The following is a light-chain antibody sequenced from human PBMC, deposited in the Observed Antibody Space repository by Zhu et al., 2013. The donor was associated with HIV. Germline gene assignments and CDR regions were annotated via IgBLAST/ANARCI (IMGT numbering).Light chain of an antibody. CDR2: GAS. J-gene: IGKJ4*01. Sequence: EVVLTQSPGTLSSSPGERATLSCRASQSVGSSYLAWYQQKSGQAPRLLIYGASTRATGIPDRFSGSGSGTDFTLTISRLEPEDFAVYYCHQYDHSPQTFGGGTKVEIK. CDR1: QSVGSSY. CDR3: HQYDHSPQT. V-gene: IGKV3-20*01.